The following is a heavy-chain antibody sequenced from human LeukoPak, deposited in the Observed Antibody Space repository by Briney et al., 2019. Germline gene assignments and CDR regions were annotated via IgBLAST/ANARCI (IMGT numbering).Heavy chain of an antibody. J-gene: IGHJ6*03. V-gene: IGHV4-38-2*01. CDR2: IYHSGST. D-gene: IGHD3-3*01. CDR1: GYSISSGYY. Sequence: PSETLSLTCAVSGYSISSGYYWGWIRQPPGKGLEWIGSIYHSGSTYYNPSLKSRVTISVDTSKNQFSLKLSSVTAADTAVYYCARGPDAYYDFWSGYPSYYYYYMDVWGKGTTVTVSS. CDR3: ARGPDAYYDFWSGYPSYYYYYMDV.